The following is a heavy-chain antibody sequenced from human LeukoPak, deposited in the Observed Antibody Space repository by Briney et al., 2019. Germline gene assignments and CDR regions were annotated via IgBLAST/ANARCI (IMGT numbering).Heavy chain of an antibody. CDR1: GFTFSSYE. J-gene: IGHJ3*02. CDR3: AREWGNAGDPGAFDI. CDR2: ISGGGSNI. V-gene: IGHV3-48*03. Sequence: GGSLRLSCAASGFTFSSYEMNWVRQAPGKGLEWVSYISGGGSNIYYADSVKGRFTISRDNAKNSLYLQMNSLRAEDTAVCYCAREWGNAGDPGAFDIWGQGTMVTVSS. D-gene: IGHD3-16*01.